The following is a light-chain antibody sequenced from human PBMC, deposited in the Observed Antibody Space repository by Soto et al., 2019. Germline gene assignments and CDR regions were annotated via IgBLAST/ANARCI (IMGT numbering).Light chain of an antibody. V-gene: IGKV1-33*01. CDR3: EQYYNLPPPT. Sequence: DIQMTQSPSSLSASVGDRVTITCQANQDNSNYLNWYQQKPGKVPKLQIYDASNLEKGIPSSFSERASKKDIAFTISSLQPEDIATYCCEQYYNLPPPTISGGTKVDIK. CDR2: DAS. CDR1: QDNSNY. J-gene: IGKJ4*02.